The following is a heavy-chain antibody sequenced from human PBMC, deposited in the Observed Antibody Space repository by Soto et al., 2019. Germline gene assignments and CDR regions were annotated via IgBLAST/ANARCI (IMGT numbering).Heavy chain of an antibody. Sequence: QVQLQESGPGLVKPSQTLSLTCTVSGGSISSGGYYWSWIRQHPGKGLEWIGYIYYSGSTYYNPSLNSRVTISVDTSKNQFSLKLSSVTAADTAVYYCAREWLAAAGSNYMDVWGKGTTVTVSS. V-gene: IGHV4-31*03. CDR3: AREWLAAAGSNYMDV. D-gene: IGHD6-13*01. CDR1: GGSISSGGYY. CDR2: IYYSGST. J-gene: IGHJ6*03.